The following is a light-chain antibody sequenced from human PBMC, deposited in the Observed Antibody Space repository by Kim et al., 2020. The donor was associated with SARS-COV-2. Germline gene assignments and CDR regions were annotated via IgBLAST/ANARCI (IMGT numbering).Light chain of an antibody. CDR2: AAS. Sequence: ASVGDRVTITCRGSQGISNYLAWYQQKPGKVPKLLIYAASTLRSGVPSRFSGSGSGTDFTLTISSLQPEDVATYYCQKYNSAPLTFGPGTKVDIK. CDR1: QGISNY. J-gene: IGKJ3*01. V-gene: IGKV1-27*01. CDR3: QKYNSAPLT.